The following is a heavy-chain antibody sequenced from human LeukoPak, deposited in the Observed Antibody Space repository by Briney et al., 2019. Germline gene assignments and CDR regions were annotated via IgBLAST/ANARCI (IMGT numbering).Heavy chain of an antibody. CDR3: AKSRSYYYDSSGYYAVDY. J-gene: IGHJ4*02. CDR2: ISYDGSNK. CDR1: GFTFSSYG. D-gene: IGHD3-22*01. V-gene: IGHV3-30*18. Sequence: HPGGFLRLSCAASGFTFSSYGMHWVRQAPGKGLEWVAVISYDGSNKYYADSVKGRFTISRDNSKNTLYLQMNSLRAEDTAVYYCAKSRSYYYDSSGYYAVDYWGQGTLVTVSS.